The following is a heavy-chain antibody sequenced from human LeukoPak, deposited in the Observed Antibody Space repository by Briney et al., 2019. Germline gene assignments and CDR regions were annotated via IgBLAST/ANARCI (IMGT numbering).Heavy chain of an antibody. CDR1: GVTFSNAW. D-gene: IGHD6-13*01. CDR3: TIGEVPYIAAAGTDYYYYYMDV. J-gene: IGHJ6*03. Sequence: GGSLRLSCAASGVTFSNAWMNWVRQAPGKGLEWVGRIKSKTDGGTTDYAAPVKGRFTISRDDSKNTLYLQMNSLKTEDTALYYCTIGEVPYIAAAGTDYYYYYMDVWGKGTTVTVAS. V-gene: IGHV3-15*01. CDR2: IKSKTDGGTT.